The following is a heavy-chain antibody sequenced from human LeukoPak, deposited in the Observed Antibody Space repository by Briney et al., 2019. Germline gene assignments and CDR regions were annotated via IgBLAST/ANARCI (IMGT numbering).Heavy chain of an antibody. Sequence: GGSLRLSCAASGFTFSSYGMHWVRLAPGKGLEWVAFIRYDGSNKFYADSVKGRFTISRDNSKNTLYLQMNSRRAEDTAVYYCAKDLDYYGSGSYTFDYWGQGTLVTVSS. V-gene: IGHV3-30*02. CDR3: AKDLDYYGSGSYTFDY. D-gene: IGHD3-10*01. CDR2: IRYDGSNK. CDR1: GFTFSSYG. J-gene: IGHJ4*02.